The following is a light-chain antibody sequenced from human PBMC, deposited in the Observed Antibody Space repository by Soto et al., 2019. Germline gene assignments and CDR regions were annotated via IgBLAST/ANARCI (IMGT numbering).Light chain of an antibody. J-gene: IGKJ4*01. Sequence: EIVLTQSPGTLSLSPGERATLSCRASQSVSSNYLAWYQQKPGQAPRLLIYDATSRATGIPDRFSGSGSGTDFTLTISRLEPEDFAVYYCQQYGDSLITFGGGTKVGIK. CDR3: QQYGDSLIT. V-gene: IGKV3-20*01. CDR2: DAT. CDR1: QSVSSNY.